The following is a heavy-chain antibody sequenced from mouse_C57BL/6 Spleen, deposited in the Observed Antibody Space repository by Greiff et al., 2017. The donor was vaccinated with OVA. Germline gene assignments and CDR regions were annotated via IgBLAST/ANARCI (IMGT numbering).Heavy chain of an antibody. Sequence: VQLQESGAELVRPGASVKLSCKASGYTFPDYYINWVKQRPGQGLEWIARIYPGSGNTYYNEKFKGKATLTAEKSSSTAYMQLSSLTSEDSAVYFCAREGTDGSSYGYFDVWGTGTTVTVSS. CDR2: IYPGSGNT. CDR3: AREGTDGSSYGYFDV. J-gene: IGHJ1*03. D-gene: IGHD1-1*01. CDR1: GYTFPDYY. V-gene: IGHV1-76*01.